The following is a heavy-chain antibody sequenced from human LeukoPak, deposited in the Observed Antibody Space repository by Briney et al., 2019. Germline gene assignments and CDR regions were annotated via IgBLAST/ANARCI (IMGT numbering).Heavy chain of an antibody. CDR1: GGSISSYY. D-gene: IGHD3-9*01. V-gene: IGHV4-4*07. CDR3: ARDWNYDILTGYAPRYFDP. J-gene: IGHJ2*01. Sequence: SETLSLTCTVSGGSISSYYWSWIRQPAGKGLEWIGRIYTSGSTNYNPSLKSRVTMSVDTSKNQFSLKLSSVTAADTAVYYCARDWNYDILTGYAPRYFDPWGRGTLVTVSS. CDR2: IYTSGST.